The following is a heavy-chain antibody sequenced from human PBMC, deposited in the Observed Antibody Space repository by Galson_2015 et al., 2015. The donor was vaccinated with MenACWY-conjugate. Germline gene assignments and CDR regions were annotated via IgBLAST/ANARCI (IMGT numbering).Heavy chain of an antibody. CDR2: IDPVNSNI. V-gene: IGHV5-51*01. CDR3: ARHPPGGRGLDV. D-gene: IGHD1-26*01. J-gene: IGHJ6*02. CDR1: GYSFTNYS. Sequence: QSGAEVKKPGESLKISCKGSGYSFTNYSIAWVRQMPGKGLEWVGLIDPVNSNIRYSPSFQGQVTTSADKSISTAYLQWSSLKASDTAMYYCARHPPGGRGLDVWGQGTTVTVSS.